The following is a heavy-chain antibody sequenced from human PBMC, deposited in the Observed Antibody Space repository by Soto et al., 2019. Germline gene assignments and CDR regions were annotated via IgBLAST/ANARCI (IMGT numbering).Heavy chain of an antibody. CDR1: GGTFSSYA. CDR2: IIPIFGTA. Sequence: QVQLVQSGAEVKKPGSSVKVCCKASGGTFSSYAISWVRQAPGQGLEWMGGIIPIFGTANYAQKFQGRVTITADESTSTAYMELSSLRSEDTAVYYCARVRITGTPGLFFCYYGMDVWGQGTTVTVSS. D-gene: IGHD1-20*01. V-gene: IGHV1-69*01. CDR3: ARVRITGTPGLFFCYYGMDV. J-gene: IGHJ6*02.